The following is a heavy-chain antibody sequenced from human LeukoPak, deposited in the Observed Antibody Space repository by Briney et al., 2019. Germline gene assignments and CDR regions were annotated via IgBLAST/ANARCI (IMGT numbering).Heavy chain of an antibody. Sequence: SETLSLTCTVSGGSISSSSYYWGWIRQPPGKGVEWIGSIYYSGSTYYNPSLKSRVTISVDTSKNQFSLKLSSVTAADTAVYYCARFAMGSGPAHNWFDPWGQGTLVTVSS. J-gene: IGHJ5*02. D-gene: IGHD2-15*01. CDR1: GGSISSSSYY. V-gene: IGHV4-39*07. CDR2: IYYSGST. CDR3: ARFAMGSGPAHNWFDP.